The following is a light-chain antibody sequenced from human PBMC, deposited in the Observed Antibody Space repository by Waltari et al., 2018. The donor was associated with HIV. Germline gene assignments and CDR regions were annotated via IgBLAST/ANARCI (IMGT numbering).Light chain of an antibody. CDR3: AAWDDSLSGRYV. CDR2: RNN. Sequence: QSVLTQPPSASGTSGQRVTISCSGSSSNIGSNYVYWYQQLPGTAPKLLIYRNNQRPSGVPDRCSGSNSGTSASLAISGLRSEDEADYYCAAWDDSLSGRYVFGTGTKVTVL. V-gene: IGLV1-47*01. CDR1: SSNIGSNY. J-gene: IGLJ1*01.